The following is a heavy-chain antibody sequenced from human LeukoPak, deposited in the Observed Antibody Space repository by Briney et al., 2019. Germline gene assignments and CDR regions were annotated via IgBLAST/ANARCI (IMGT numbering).Heavy chain of an antibody. CDR2: ISSSGSTI. D-gene: IGHD5-18*01. CDR3: ARPTYVDTAMVTGTGY. J-gene: IGHJ4*02. V-gene: IGHV3-11*01. CDR1: GFTFSDYY. Sequence: PGGSLRLSCAASGFTFSDYYMSWIRQAPGKGLEWVSYISSSGSTIYYADSVKGRFTISRDNAKNSLYLQMNSLRAEDTAVCYCARPTYVDTAMVTGTGYWGQGTLVTVSS.